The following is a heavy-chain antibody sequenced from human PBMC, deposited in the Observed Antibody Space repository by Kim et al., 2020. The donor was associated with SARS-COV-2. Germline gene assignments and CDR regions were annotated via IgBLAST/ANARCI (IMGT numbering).Heavy chain of an antibody. CDR3: ARERGSRGYSSSWYGRYFDY. V-gene: IGHV4-34*01. CDR1: GGSFSGYY. J-gene: IGHJ4*02. Sequence: SETLSLTCAVYGGSFSGYYWSWIRQPPGKGLEWIGEINHSGSTNYNPSLKSRVTISVDTSKNQFSLKLSSVTAADTAVYYCARERGSRGYSSSWYGRYFDYWGQGTLVTVSS. D-gene: IGHD6-13*01. CDR2: INHSGST.